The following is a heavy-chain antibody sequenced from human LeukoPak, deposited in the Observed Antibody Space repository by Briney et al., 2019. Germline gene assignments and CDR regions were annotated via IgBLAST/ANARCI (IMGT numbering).Heavy chain of an antibody. D-gene: IGHD4-17*01. CDR1: GGSISSGSYY. CDR3: ARADYGDGDGGFDP. CDR2: IYTSGST. Sequence: SQTLSLTCTVSGGSISSGSYYWSWIRQPAGKGLEWIGRIYTSGSTNYNPSLKSRVTISVDTSKNQFSLKLSSVTAADTAVYYRARADYGDGDGGFDPWGQGTLVTVSS. J-gene: IGHJ5*02. V-gene: IGHV4-61*02.